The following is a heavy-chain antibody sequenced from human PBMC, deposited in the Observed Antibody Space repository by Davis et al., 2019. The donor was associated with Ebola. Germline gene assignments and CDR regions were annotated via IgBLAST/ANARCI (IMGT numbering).Heavy chain of an antibody. J-gene: IGHJ5*02. Sequence: GGSLRLSCAASGFSFNTYTMHWVRQAPGKGLEWVSSITFGSSYRYYADSVKGRFTISRDNAKNSLYLQMNSLGADDTAVYYCARDRVAVAGKAPGRWFDPWGQGTLDTVSS. CDR2: ITFGSSYR. CDR3: ARDRVAVAGKAPGRWFDP. D-gene: IGHD6-19*01. V-gene: IGHV3-21*01. CDR1: GFSFNTYT.